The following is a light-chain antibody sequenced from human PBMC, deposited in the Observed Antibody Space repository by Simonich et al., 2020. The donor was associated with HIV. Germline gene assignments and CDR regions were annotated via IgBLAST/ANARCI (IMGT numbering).Light chain of an antibody. V-gene: IGKV1-5*03. CDR2: KAS. CDR1: QSISSW. CDR3: QQYYSAPRT. J-gene: IGKJ1*01. Sequence: DIQMTQSPYTLSASVGDRVTITCRASQSISSWLAWYQQKPGKAPKLLIYKASSLESGVPDRFSGSGSGTDFTLTISSLQAEDVAVYYCQQYYSAPRTFGQGTKVEIK.